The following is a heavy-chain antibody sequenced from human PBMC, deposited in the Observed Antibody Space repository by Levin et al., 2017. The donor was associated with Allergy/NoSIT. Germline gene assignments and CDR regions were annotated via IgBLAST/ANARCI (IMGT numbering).Heavy chain of an antibody. CDR3: TRVDDGSHHFEI. V-gene: IGHV1-46*01. CDR2: INPSDKSA. CDR1: GYIFSSYY. D-gene: IGHD3-22*01. Sequence: ASVKVSCKASGYIFSSYYIHWVRQAPGQGLEWMGIINPSDKSATYAQNFQGRVTMTSDTSTSTVYMELNGLRSQDTAVYFCTRVDDGSHHFEIWGQGTLVTVSS. J-gene: IGHJ4*02.